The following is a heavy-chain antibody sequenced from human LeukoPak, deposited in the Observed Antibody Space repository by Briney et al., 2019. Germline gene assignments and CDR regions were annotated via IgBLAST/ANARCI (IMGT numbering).Heavy chain of an antibody. J-gene: IGHJ4*02. CDR1: GYTFTGYY. Sequence: GASVKVSCKASGYTFTGYYIHWVRQAPGKGLEWMGWINPNSGGTNYAQKFQGRVTMTRDTSISTVYMELSRLRSDDTAVYYCARGIVVVTRGEDYWGQGTLVTVSS. D-gene: IGHD2-21*02. CDR3: ARGIVVVTRGEDY. V-gene: IGHV1-2*02. CDR2: INPNSGGT.